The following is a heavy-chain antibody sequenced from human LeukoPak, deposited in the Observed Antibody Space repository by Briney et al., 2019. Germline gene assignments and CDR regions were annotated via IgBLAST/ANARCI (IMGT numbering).Heavy chain of an antibody. CDR3: VKATVTSSYFDYFDS. V-gene: IGHV3-64D*09. CDR1: GFSFSICS. J-gene: IGHJ4*02. Sequence: PGGSLRLSCSASGFSFSICSMHWVRQAPGKGLEYVSAISNNGGHTNYADSVKGRFTISRDNSKNTLYLQMSSLRAEDTAVYYCVKATVTSSYFDYFDSWGQGTPVTVSS. CDR2: ISNNGGHT. D-gene: IGHD4-17*01.